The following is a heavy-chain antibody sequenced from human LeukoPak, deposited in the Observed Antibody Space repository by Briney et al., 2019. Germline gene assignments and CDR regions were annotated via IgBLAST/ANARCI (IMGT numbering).Heavy chain of an antibody. CDR1: GYTFPSYD. CDR2: MNPNSGNT. V-gene: IGHV1-8*01. CDR3: ARGLVAAAAVDY. D-gene: IGHD6-13*01. J-gene: IGHJ4*02. Sequence: ASVKVSCKASGYTFPSYDINWVRQATGQGLEWMGWMNPNSGNTGYAQKFQGRVTMTRNTSISTAYMELSSLRSEDTAVYYCARGLVAAAAVDYWGQGTLVTVSS.